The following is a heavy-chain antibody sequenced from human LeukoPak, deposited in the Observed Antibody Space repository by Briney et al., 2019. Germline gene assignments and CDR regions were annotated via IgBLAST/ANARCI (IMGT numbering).Heavy chain of an antibody. CDR2: ISYSGST. Sequence: SETLSLTCTVSGGSISSYYWSWIRQPPGKGLEWIGYISYSGSTNYNPSLKSRVTISVDTSKNQFSLKLRSVTAADTAMYYCARAYSSSWYYNWFDPWGQGTLVTVSS. J-gene: IGHJ5*02. CDR1: GGSISSYY. V-gene: IGHV4-59*08. D-gene: IGHD6-13*01. CDR3: ARAYSSSWYYNWFDP.